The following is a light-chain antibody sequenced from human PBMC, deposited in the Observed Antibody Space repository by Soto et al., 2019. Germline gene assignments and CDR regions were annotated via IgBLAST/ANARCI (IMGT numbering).Light chain of an antibody. CDR2: DTS. CDR1: TGAVTSGHY. V-gene: IGLV7-46*01. CDR3: LLFYSGARV. Sequence: QAVVPKEHSLTVSPGGTVPLTCGSSTGAVTSGHYPYWFQRKPGQAPRTLIYDTSNKHTWTPARFSGSLLGGKAALTLSGAQPEDEADYYCLLFYSGARVFGGGTKLTVL. J-gene: IGLJ2*01.